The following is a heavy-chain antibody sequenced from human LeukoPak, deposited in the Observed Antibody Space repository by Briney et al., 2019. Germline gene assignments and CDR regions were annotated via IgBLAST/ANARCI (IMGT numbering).Heavy chain of an antibody. J-gene: IGHJ5*02. D-gene: IGHD3-22*01. V-gene: IGHV3-11*06. CDR1: GFTFGDYY. CDR3: ARDYDSSGYYPEVNWFDP. Sequence: GGSLRLSCAASGFTFGDYYMSWIRQAPGKGLEWVSSISSSSSYIYYADSVKGRFTISRDNAKNSLYLQMNSLRAEDTAVYYCARDYDSSGYYPEVNWFDPWGQGTLVTVSS. CDR2: ISSSSSYI.